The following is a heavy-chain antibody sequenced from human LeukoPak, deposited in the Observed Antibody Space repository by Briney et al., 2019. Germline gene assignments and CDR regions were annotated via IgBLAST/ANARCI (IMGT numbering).Heavy chain of an antibody. Sequence: SVKVSCKASGGTFSSYAISWVRQAPGQGLEWMGGIIPIFGTANYAQKFQGRVTITTDESTSTAYMELSSLRSEGTAVYYCARVAGTNYYYYYMDVWGKGTTVTVSS. D-gene: IGHD1-7*01. V-gene: IGHV1-69*05. J-gene: IGHJ6*03. CDR2: IIPIFGTA. CDR1: GGTFSSYA. CDR3: ARVAGTNYYYYYMDV.